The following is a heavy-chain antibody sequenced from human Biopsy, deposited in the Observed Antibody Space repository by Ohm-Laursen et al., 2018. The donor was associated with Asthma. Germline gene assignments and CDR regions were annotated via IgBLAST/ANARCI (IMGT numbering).Heavy chain of an antibody. V-gene: IGHV3-30*18. CDR3: AKDERLYYGSDSKYMQPVPLGD. Sequence: SLRLSCAASGFMFRSFDMHWVRQAPGKGLEWVAVISYDGNHKFYADSVKGRFTISRDKSENTLYLQMNSLRAEDTAVYYCAKDERLYYGSDSKYMQPVPLGDWGQGTLVIVSA. CDR1: GFMFRSFD. D-gene: IGHD3-10*01. J-gene: IGHJ4*02. CDR2: ISYDGNHK.